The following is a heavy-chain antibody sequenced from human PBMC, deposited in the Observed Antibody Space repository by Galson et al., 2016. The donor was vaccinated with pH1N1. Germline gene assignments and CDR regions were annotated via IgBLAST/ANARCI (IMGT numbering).Heavy chain of an antibody. CDR3: AKDPSSGDYGDYEGGMDV. Sequence: SLRLSCAASGFTFDDYAMHWVRQAPGKGLEWVSGISWNSGNIGYADSVKGRFTISRDNAKNSLYLQMNSLRAEDTALYYCAKDPSSGDYGDYEGGMDVRGQGTTVTGSS. V-gene: IGHV3-9*01. D-gene: IGHD4-17*01. CDR1: GFTFDDYA. CDR2: ISWNSGNI. J-gene: IGHJ6*02.